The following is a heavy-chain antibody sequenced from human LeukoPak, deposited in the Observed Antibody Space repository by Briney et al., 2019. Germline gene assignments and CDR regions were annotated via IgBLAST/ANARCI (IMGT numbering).Heavy chain of an antibody. CDR1: GFTFAKYA. J-gene: IGHJ4*02. CDR2: ISGSGNVT. V-gene: IGHV3-23*01. Sequence: PGGSLRLSCVGSGFTFAKYAITWVREAPGKGLEWVSVISGSGNVTYYAESVKGRFTISRDNSKRTLYLQMDSLRADDTAIYYCANDRAGANWGQGTLVTVSS. CDR3: ANDRAGAN.